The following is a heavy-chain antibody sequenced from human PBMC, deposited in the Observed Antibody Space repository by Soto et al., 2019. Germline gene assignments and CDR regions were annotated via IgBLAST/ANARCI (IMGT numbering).Heavy chain of an antibody. D-gene: IGHD3-10*01. Sequence: GSLRLSCAASGFTFSSYWMHWVRQAPGKGLVWVSRMNEDGGTTDYADSVKGRFTISRDNAKNTLYLQMNSLRVEDTAVYYCASDLSGREDVWGQGTKVTVSS. CDR1: GFTFSSYW. CDR3: ASDLSGREDV. V-gene: IGHV3-74*01. CDR2: MNEDGGTT. J-gene: IGHJ6*02.